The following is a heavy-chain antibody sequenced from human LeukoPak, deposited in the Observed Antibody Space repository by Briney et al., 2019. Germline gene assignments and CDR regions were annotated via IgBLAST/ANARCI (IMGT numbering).Heavy chain of an antibody. Sequence: ASVKVSCKASGYIFTSYDISWMRQATAQGLEWMGWLNPYSGNTVYAQKFQGRVTMSRNTSINTAYMELSSLRSEDTAVYYCARGLKQWLVGHTSYYYYGMDVWGQGTTVTVSS. V-gene: IGHV1-8*02. CDR3: ARGLKQWLVGHTSYYYYGMDV. CDR1: GYIFTSYD. J-gene: IGHJ6*02. D-gene: IGHD6-19*01. CDR2: LNPYSGNT.